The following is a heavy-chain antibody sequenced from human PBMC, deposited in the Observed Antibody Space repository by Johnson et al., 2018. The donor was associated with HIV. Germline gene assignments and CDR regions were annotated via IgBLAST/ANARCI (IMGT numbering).Heavy chain of an antibody. CDR2: ISYDGSNK. CDR1: GFTFSSYA. CDR3: ARDKGSWFDDAFDI. V-gene: IGHV3-30-3*01. J-gene: IGHJ3*02. Sequence: QVQLVESGGGVVQPGGSLRLSCAASGFTFSSYAMHWVRQAPGKGLEWVAVISYDGSNKYYADSVKGRFTISRDNSKNTLYLQMNSLRAEDTAVYYCARDKGSWFDDAFDIWGQGTMVTVSS. D-gene: IGHD6-13*01.